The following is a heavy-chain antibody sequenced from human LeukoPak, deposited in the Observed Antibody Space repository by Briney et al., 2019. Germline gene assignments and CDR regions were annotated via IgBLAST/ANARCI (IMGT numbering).Heavy chain of an antibody. CDR1: GFTFSSYS. CDR3: ASWNFGNWFDP. CDR2: ISSSSSTM. V-gene: IGHV3-48*01. D-gene: IGHD3-10*01. J-gene: IGHJ5*02. Sequence: GSLRLSCAASGFTFSSYSMNWVRPAPGKGLEWVSYISSSSSTMYYADSVKSRFTISRDNAKNSLYLQMNSLRAEDTAVYYCASWNFGNWFDPWGQGTLVTVSS.